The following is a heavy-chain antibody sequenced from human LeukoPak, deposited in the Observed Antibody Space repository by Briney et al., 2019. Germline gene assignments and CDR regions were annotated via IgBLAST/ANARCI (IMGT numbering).Heavy chain of an antibody. J-gene: IGHJ4*02. D-gene: IGHD6-25*01. Sequence: GGSLRLSCAASGFTFSRYEMNWVRQAPGKGLEWISYIYGSGTTIYYADSVKGRFTISRDNAKNSLFLQMNSLRAEDTAVYYCARGPNQRPVSFDYWGQGTLVTVSS. CDR2: IYGSGTTI. CDR3: ARGPNQRPVSFDY. CDR1: GFTFSRYE. V-gene: IGHV3-48*03.